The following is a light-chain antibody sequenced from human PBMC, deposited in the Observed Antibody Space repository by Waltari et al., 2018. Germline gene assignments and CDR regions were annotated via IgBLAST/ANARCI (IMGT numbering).Light chain of an antibody. Sequence: DVVLTQSPLSLPVTLGQSASISCSSTQSLLHSDGNTYLNWFQQRPGQSPRRLMYKVSNRDSGVPDRFSGSGSGTDFTLKISRVEAEDVGVYYCMQGTYWPRTFGQGTKVEIK. CDR1: QSLLHSDGNTY. CDR3: MQGTYWPRT. J-gene: IGKJ1*01. V-gene: IGKV2-30*02. CDR2: KVS.